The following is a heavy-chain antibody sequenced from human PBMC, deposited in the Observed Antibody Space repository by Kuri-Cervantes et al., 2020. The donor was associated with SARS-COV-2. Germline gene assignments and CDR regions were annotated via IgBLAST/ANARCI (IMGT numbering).Heavy chain of an antibody. CDR2: IYTSGST. D-gene: IGHD6-13*01. J-gene: IGHJ6*02. CDR3: GRDEFSSSWYGYYYGMDV. Sequence: GSLRLSCTVSGGSISSYYWGWIRQPPGKGLEWIGRIYTSGSTNYYPTLKSRVTMSVDTFKNQLYLTLSSVTAADTAVDYCGRDEFSSSWYGYYYGMDVWGQGTTVTVSS. CDR1: GGSISSYY. V-gene: IGHV4-4*07.